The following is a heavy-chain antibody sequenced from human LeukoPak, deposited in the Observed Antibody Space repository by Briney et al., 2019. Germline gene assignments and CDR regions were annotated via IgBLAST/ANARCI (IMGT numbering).Heavy chain of an antibody. CDR3: ATPSYCSGGSCYVRAFDI. Sequence: ASVKVSCKVSGYTLTELSMHWVRQAPGKGLEWMGGFETEDGETIYAQKFQGRVTMTEDTSTDTAYMELSSLRSEDTAVYYCATPSYCSGGSCYVRAFDIWGQGTMVTLST. CDR1: GYTLTELS. D-gene: IGHD2-15*01. V-gene: IGHV1-24*01. CDR2: FETEDGET. J-gene: IGHJ3*02.